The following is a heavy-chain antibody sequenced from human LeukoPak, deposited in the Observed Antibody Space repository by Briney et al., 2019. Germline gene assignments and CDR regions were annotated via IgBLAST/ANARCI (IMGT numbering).Heavy chain of an antibody. Sequence: ASVKVSCKASGYTFTSYGISWVRQAPGQGLEWMGWVSAYNGNTNYAQKLQGRVTMTTDTSTSTAYMELRSLRSDDTAVYYCARADYGDYVHYFDYWGQGTLVTVSS. CDR3: ARADYGDYVHYFDY. D-gene: IGHD4-17*01. CDR2: VSAYNGNT. CDR1: GYTFTSYG. J-gene: IGHJ4*02. V-gene: IGHV1-18*01.